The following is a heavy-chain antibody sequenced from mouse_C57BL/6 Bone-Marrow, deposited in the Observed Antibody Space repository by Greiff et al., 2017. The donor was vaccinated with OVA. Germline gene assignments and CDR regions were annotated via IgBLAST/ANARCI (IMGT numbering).Heavy chain of an antibody. V-gene: IGHV14-2*01. CDR2: IDPDDGDT. J-gene: IGHJ4*01. Sequence: VQLQQSGAELVKPGASVKLSCTASGFNFTDYYMHWVKQRPEQGLEWIGRIDPDDGDTKYAPKFQGKATITADTSSNTAYLQLSSLTSEDTAVYYCARGLWLRRYYYAMDYWGQGTSVTVSS. D-gene: IGHD2-2*01. CDR1: GFNFTDYY. CDR3: ARGLWLRRYYYAMDY.